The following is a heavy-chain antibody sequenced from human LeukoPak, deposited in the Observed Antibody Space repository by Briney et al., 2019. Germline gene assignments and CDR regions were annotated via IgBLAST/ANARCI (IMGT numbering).Heavy chain of an antibody. J-gene: IGHJ4*02. D-gene: IGHD3-3*01. CDR3: ARGGPYDFWSGYTNFDY. CDR2: ISAYNGNT. CDR1: GYTFTSYG. Sequence: ASVKVSCKASGYTFTSYGISWVRQAPGQGLEWMGWISAYNGNTNYAQKLQGRVTMTTDTSTGTAYMELRSLRSDDTAVYYCARGGPYDFWSGYTNFDYWGQGTLVTVSS. V-gene: IGHV1-18*01.